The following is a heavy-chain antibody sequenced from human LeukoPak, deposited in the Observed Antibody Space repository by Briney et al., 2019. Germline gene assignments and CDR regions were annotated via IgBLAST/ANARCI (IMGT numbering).Heavy chain of an antibody. CDR1: GYTFTSYD. CDR2: MSPNSGNT. Sequence: GASVKVSCKASGYTFTSYDINWVRQATGQGLEWMGWMSPNSGNTGYAQRFQGRVTMTRNTSISTAYMELSSLRSEDTAVYYCASFEGYSYGYDYWSQGTLVTVSS. D-gene: IGHD5-18*01. CDR3: ASFEGYSYGYDY. V-gene: IGHV1-8*01. J-gene: IGHJ4*02.